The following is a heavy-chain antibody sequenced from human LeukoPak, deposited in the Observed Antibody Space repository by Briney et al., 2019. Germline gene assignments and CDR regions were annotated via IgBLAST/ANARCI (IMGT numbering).Heavy chain of an antibody. CDR2: ISRSGSTK. D-gene: IGHD3-9*01. J-gene: IGHJ4*02. V-gene: IGHV3-11*01. Sequence: GGSLRLSCAASGFTFSDYNMRWIRQAPGKGLEWVSSISRSGSTKYYADSVKGRFTISRDNAKNSLFLQMNSLRAEDTAVYYCAKEILDRFDWLSYYFDYWGQGTLVTVSS. CDR1: GFTFSDYN. CDR3: AKEILDRFDWLSYYFDY.